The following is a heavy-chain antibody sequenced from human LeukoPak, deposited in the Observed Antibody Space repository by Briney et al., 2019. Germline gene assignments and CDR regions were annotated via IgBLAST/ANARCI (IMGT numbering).Heavy chain of an antibody. V-gene: IGHV4-39*01. CDR2: IYYSGST. CDR3: ARQDDFWSGYYRFDY. D-gene: IGHD3-3*01. CDR1: GGSISSSSYY. Sequence: SETLSLTRTVSGGSISSSSYYWGWIRQPPGKGLEWIGSIYYSGSTYYNPSLKSRVTISVDTSKNQFSLKLSSVTAADTAVYYCARQDDFWSGYYRFDYWGQGTLVTVSS. J-gene: IGHJ4*02.